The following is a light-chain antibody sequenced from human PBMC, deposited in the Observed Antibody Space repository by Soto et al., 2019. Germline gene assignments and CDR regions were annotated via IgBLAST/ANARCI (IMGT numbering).Light chain of an antibody. CDR2: GAS. Sequence: EIEMTQSPATLSVSPGERATLSCRASQSVSSNLGWYQQKPGQAPRLLIYGASNRATGVPARFSGSGSGTEFTRTISSLQSEDIAVYYCQQYDNWRTFGQGTKVEIK. J-gene: IGKJ1*01. CDR1: QSVSSN. CDR3: QQYDNWRT. V-gene: IGKV3-15*01.